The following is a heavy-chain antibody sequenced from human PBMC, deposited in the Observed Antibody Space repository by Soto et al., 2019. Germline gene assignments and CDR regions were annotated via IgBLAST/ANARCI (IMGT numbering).Heavy chain of an antibody. CDR2: ISGYNGKT. J-gene: IGHJ4*02. CDR3: AQQHLGMYYFHY. Sequence: ASVKVSCKASGYTFTSYGLTWVRQAPGQGLEWMGWISGYNGKTNYAQKLQGRVTMTTDTSTSTAYMELRSLRSDDTAVYYCAQQHLGMYYFHYWGQGTQVTVSS. D-gene: IGHD6-13*01. V-gene: IGHV1-18*01. CDR1: GYTFTSYG.